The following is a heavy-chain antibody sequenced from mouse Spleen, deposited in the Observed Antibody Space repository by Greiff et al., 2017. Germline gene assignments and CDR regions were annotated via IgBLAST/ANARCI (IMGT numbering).Heavy chain of an antibody. CDR3: TRDYYDLAWFAY. CDR1: GFTFSSYA. J-gene: IGHJ3*01. D-gene: IGHD2-4*01. V-gene: IGHV5-9-1*02. CDR2: ISSGGDYI. Sequence: EVQLVESGEGLVKPGGSLKLSCAASGFTFSSYAMSWVRQTPEKRLEWVAYISSGGDYIYYADTVKGRFTISRDNARNTLYLQMSSLKSEDTAMYYCTRDYYDLAWFAYWGQGTLVTVSA.